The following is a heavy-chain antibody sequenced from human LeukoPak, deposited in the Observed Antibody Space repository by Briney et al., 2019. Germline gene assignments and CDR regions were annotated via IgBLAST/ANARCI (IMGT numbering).Heavy chain of an antibody. CDR1: GFTFSDYY. V-gene: IGHV3-11*04. D-gene: IGHD5-18*01. Sequence: PGGSLRLSCVASGFTFSDYYMSWIRQAPGKGLEWVSYISSSGSNTYYADSVKGRFTISRDNSKNTVFLQMNSLRTEDTAVYYCAKDGRAYTYGYWFDPWGQGTLVTVSS. CDR2: ISSSGSNT. CDR3: AKDGRAYTYGYWFDP. J-gene: IGHJ5*02.